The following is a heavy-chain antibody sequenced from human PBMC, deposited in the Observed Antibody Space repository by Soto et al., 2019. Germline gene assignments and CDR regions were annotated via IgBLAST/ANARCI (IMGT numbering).Heavy chain of an antibody. J-gene: IGHJ4*02. V-gene: IGHV4-30-4*01. CDR2: ISNSGST. D-gene: IGHD5-18*01. Sequence: TLSLTCTVSGGSVTSDEDYWTWIRQSPGKGLEWIGYISNSGSTGYNPSLKTRLSMSVDRSKNQFTLRLTSVTAADTAVYFCATESGSTYGYFDHWGQGTQVTVSS. CDR3: ATESGSTYGYFDH. CDR1: GGSVTSDEDY.